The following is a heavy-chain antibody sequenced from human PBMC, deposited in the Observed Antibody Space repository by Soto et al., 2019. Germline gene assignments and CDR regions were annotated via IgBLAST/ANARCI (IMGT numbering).Heavy chain of an antibody. CDR1: GFTFSSYG. V-gene: IGHV3-30*18. CDR3: AKDYYDSSGTLGFDAFDI. Sequence: GGSLRLSGAASGFTFSSYGMHWSRQAPGKGLEWVAVISYDGSNKYYADSVKGRFTISRDNSKNTLYLQMNSLRAEDTAVYYCAKDYYDSSGTLGFDAFDIWGQGTMVTVSS. CDR2: ISYDGSNK. J-gene: IGHJ3*02. D-gene: IGHD3-22*01.